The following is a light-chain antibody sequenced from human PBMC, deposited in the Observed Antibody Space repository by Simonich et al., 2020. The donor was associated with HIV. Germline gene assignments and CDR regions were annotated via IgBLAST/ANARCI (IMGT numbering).Light chain of an antibody. V-gene: IGKV1-39*01. CDR2: AAS. CDR1: QSISNY. CDR3: QQSYRPPPT. J-gene: IGKJ1*01. Sequence: IQLTQSPSSLSASVGDRVTITCRTSQSISNYLNWYQQKPGNAPNLLIYAASSLQSGVPSRFSGSGSGTDFTLTISSLQPEDFATYYCQQSYRPPPTFGQGTKVEIK.